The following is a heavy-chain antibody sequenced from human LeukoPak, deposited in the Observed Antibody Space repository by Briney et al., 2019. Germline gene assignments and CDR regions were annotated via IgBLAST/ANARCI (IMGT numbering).Heavy chain of an antibody. CDR2: INHSGST. CDR3: ARVPYYYGSGSYYGVYYYYGMDV. J-gene: IGHJ6*04. D-gene: IGHD3-10*01. CDR1: GGSFSGYY. Sequence: PSETLSLNCAVYGGSFSGYYWSWIRQPPGKGLGWIGEINHSGSTNYNPSLKSRVTISVDTSKNQFSLKLSSVTAADTAVYYCARVPYYYGSGSYYGVYYYYGMDVWGKGTTVTVSS. V-gene: IGHV4-34*01.